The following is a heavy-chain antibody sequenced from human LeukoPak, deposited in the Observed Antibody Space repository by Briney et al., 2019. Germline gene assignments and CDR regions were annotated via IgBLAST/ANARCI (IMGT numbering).Heavy chain of an antibody. D-gene: IGHD1/OR15-1a*01. CDR3: AHRLLKYRVTTPGAPWFDP. CDR2: IYWDDDK. V-gene: IGHV2-5*02. Sequence: SGPTLVKPTQTLTLTCTFSGFSLSASGEGVGWIRQPPGKALEWLALIYWDDDKRYSPSLKTRLSIIKDTSKNQVVLTMTNMEPVGSGTYYCAHRLLKYRVTTPGAPWFDPWGQGTQVTVSS. J-gene: IGHJ5*02. CDR1: GFSLSASGEG.